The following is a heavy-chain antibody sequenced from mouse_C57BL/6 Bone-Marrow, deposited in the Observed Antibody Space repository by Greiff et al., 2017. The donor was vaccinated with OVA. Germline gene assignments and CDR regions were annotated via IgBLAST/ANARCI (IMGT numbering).Heavy chain of an antibody. Sequence: EVKLLESGPGLVKPSQSLSLTCSVTGYSITSGYYWNWIRQFPGNKLEWMGYISYDGSNNYNPSLKNRISITRDTSKNQFFLKLNSVTTEDTATYYCARVTTVVATYYYAMDYWGQGTSVTVSS. CDR1: GYSITSGYY. V-gene: IGHV3-6*01. CDR3: ARVTTVVATYYYAMDY. CDR2: ISYDGSN. D-gene: IGHD1-1*01. J-gene: IGHJ4*01.